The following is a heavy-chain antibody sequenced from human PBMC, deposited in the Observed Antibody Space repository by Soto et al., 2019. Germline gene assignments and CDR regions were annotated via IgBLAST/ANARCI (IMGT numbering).Heavy chain of an antibody. Sequence: PGGSLRLSCAASGFRFGDHYMTWIRQAPGRGLEWVSKISGDSTSTYYADSVKGRFTVSRDNATNSVYLQMTSLRTEDTAVYYCAGDPYYYGSAFWGQGAQVTFSS. D-gene: IGHD3-10*01. CDR1: GFRFGDHY. CDR2: ISGDSTST. CDR3: AGDPYYYGSAF. J-gene: IGHJ4*02. V-gene: IGHV3-11*01.